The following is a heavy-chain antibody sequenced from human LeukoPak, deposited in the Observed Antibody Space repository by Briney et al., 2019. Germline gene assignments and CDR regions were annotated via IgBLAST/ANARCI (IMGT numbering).Heavy chain of an antibody. D-gene: IGHD3-22*01. V-gene: IGHV3-9*01. CDR3: AKDTYYDSSGHPGGAFNI. CDR2: ICWNSGSI. J-gene: IGHJ3*02. CDR1: GFTFYDYP. Sequence: GGSLRLSCAASGFTFYDYPMHWVRQAPGKGLEGGSGICWNSGSIGYADSVKGRFTISRDNAKNSLYLQMSSLRAEDTALYYCAKDTYYDSSGHPGGAFNIWGQGTMVTVSS.